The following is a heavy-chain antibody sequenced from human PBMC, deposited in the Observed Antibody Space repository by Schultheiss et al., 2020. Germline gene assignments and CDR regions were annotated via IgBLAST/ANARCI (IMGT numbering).Heavy chain of an antibody. V-gene: IGHV3-48*03. CDR1: GFTFSSYE. Sequence: GGSLRLSCAASGFTFSSYEMNWVRQAPGKGLEWVSYISSSGSTIYYADSVKGRFTISRDNAKNSLYLQMNSLRAEDTAVYYCAREDYYDSSGYYQAGWFDPWGQGTLVTVSS. J-gene: IGHJ5*02. CDR3: AREDYYDSSGYYQAGWFDP. CDR2: ISSSGSTI. D-gene: IGHD3-22*01.